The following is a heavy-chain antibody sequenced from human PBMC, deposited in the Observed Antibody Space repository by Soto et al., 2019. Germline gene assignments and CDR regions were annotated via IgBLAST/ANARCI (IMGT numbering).Heavy chain of an antibody. CDR1: GDSVSSNSAA. Sequence: SQTLSLTCAISGDSVSSNSAAWNWIRQSPSRGLEWLGRTYYRSKWYNDYAVSVKSRITINPDTSKNQFSLQLNSVTPEDTAVYYCARDETHSRGWWGDDAFDIWGQGTMVTVS. CDR3: ARDETHSRGWWGDDAFDI. CDR2: TYYRSKWYN. D-gene: IGHD6-19*01. V-gene: IGHV6-1*01. J-gene: IGHJ3*02.